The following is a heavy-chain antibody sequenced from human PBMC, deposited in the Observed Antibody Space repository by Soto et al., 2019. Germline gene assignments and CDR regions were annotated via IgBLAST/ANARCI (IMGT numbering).Heavy chain of an antibody. Sequence: SETLSLTCTVSGGSISSSSYYWGWIRQPPGKGLEWIGSIYYSGSTYYNPSLKSRVTISVDTSKNQFSLKLSSVTAADTAVYYCARLGEYSSSWYGNYYYYYMDVWGKGTTDTVSS. V-gene: IGHV4-39*01. D-gene: IGHD6-13*01. CDR3: ARLGEYSSSWYGNYYYYYMDV. CDR1: GGSISSSSYY. CDR2: IYYSGST. J-gene: IGHJ6*03.